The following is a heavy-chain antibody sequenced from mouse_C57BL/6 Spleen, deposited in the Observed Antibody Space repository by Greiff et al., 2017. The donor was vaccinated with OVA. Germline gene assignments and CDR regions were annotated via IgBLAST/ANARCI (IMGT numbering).Heavy chain of an antibody. CDR1: GFTFSSYA. Sequence: EVKLVESGEGLVKPGGSLKLSCAASGFTFSSYAMSWVRQTPEKRLEWVAYISSGGDYIYYADTVKGRFTISRDNARSTLYLQMSSLKSEDTAMYYCTRDLGPGFDYWGQGTTLTVSS. CDR3: TRDLGPGFDY. D-gene: IGHD4-1*01. CDR2: ISSGGDYI. V-gene: IGHV5-9-1*02. J-gene: IGHJ2*01.